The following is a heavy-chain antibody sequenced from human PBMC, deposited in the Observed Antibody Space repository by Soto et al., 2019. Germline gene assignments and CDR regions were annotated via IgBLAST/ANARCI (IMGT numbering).Heavy chain of an antibody. Sequence: QPGGSLRLSCAASGFTFSNYGMHWVRQAPGKGLEWVAVISYDGSNKYYADSVKGRFTISRDNSKNTLYLQMNSLRAEDTAVYYCAKDKSQWRAGAFDIWGQGTMVTGS. J-gene: IGHJ3*02. D-gene: IGHD6-19*01. CDR3: AKDKSQWRAGAFDI. V-gene: IGHV3-30*18. CDR2: ISYDGSNK. CDR1: GFTFSNYG.